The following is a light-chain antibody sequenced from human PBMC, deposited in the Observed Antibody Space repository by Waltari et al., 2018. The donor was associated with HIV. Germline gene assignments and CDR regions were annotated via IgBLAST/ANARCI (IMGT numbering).Light chain of an antibody. CDR3: AAWDASLHGYV. V-gene: IGLV1-44*01. Sequence: QSVLTQPPSASGTPGQTVTISCSGSTSNIGSNPINWYQHLPGTAPKRLIYGNNQRPSGVPDRFSASKSGTSASLAISGLQSEDEADYYCAAWDASLHGYVFGSGTKLTVL. CDR2: GNN. CDR1: TSNIGSNP. J-gene: IGLJ1*01.